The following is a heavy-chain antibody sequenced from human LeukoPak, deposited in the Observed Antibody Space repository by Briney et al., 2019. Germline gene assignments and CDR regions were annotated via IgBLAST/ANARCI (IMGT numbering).Heavy chain of an antibody. Sequence: PGGSLRLSCAASGFTFSSYAMSWVRQAPGKGLEWVSAISGSGGSTYYADSVKGRFTISRDNSKNTLYLQMNSLRAEDTAVYYCAKDALRYFDWLGLLGPFDIWGQGTMVTVSS. D-gene: IGHD3-9*01. V-gene: IGHV3-23*01. CDR1: GFTFSSYA. J-gene: IGHJ3*02. CDR3: AKDALRYFDWLGLLGPFDI. CDR2: ISGSGGST.